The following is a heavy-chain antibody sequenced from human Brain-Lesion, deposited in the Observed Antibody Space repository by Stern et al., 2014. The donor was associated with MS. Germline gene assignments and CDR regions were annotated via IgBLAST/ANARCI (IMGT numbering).Heavy chain of an antibody. D-gene: IGHD3-3*01. Sequence: VQLVESGAEVKKPGASVKVSCKTPGYIFTGYYIHWVRQAHGQGLEWMAWINTNTGGTKYAKKVQGRVTMSRDTSISTAYVELSSLTSDDTAVYYCARDQRGITIFGVVTDYYYLGMDVWGQGTTVTVSS. V-gene: IGHV1-2*02. CDR3: ARDQRGITIFGVVTDYYYLGMDV. CDR2: INTNTGGT. CDR1: GYIFTGYY. J-gene: IGHJ6*02.